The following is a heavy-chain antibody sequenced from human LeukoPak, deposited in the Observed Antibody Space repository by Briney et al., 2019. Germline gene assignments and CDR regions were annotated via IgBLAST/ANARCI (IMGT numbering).Heavy chain of an antibody. D-gene: IGHD2-2*01. CDR3: AKGGLGYCSSTSCYGPQYYMDV. CDR1: GFTFSSYT. Sequence: GGSLRLSCAAPGFTFSSYTMNWVRQAPGKGLEWVAFIRYDGSNKYYADSVKGRFTISRDNSKNTLYLQMNSLRAEDTAVYYCAKGGLGYCSSTSCYGPQYYMDVWGKGTTVTVSS. V-gene: IGHV3-30*02. CDR2: IRYDGSNK. J-gene: IGHJ6*03.